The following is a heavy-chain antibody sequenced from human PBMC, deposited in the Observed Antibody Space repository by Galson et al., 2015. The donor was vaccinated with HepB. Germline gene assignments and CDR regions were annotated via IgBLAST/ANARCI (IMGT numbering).Heavy chain of an antibody. CDR3: VSFKTPMSSARSWFDR. J-gene: IGHJ5*02. D-gene: IGHD3-22*01. Sequence: SLRLSCADSGFIFSSYWMSWVRQAPGKGLEWVANIKQDGSEKYYVDSVKGRFTISRDNAKNSLDLQMNSLRAEDTAVYYCVSFKTPMSSARSWFDRWGQGTLVTVSS. CDR1: GFIFSSYW. CDR2: IKQDGSEK. V-gene: IGHV3-7*03.